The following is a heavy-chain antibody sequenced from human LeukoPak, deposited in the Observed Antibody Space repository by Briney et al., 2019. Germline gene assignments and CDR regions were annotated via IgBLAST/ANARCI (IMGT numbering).Heavy chain of an antibody. Sequence: SVKVSCKASGGTFSSYAISWVRQAPGQGLEWMGRIIPILGIANYAQKFQGRVTITADKSTSTAYMELSSLRSEDTAVYYCASPLGWSYLGNRGMDVWGQGTTVTVSS. CDR1: GGTFSSYA. CDR2: IIPILGIA. J-gene: IGHJ6*02. D-gene: IGHD3-10*01. V-gene: IGHV1-69*04. CDR3: ASPLGWSYLGNRGMDV.